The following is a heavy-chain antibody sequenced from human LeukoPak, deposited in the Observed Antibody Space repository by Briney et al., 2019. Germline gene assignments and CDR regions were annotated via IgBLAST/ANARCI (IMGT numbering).Heavy chain of an antibody. V-gene: IGHV1-46*01. J-gene: IGHJ4*02. CDR2: INPSGGGST. CDR1: GYTFTSYY. Sequence: ASVKVSCKASGYTFTSYYIHWVRQTPGQGLEWMGIINPSGGGSTNYAQKFQGRVTMTRDTSTSTVYMELNSLRSEDTAVYYCARAHPRYYFDYWGQGTLVIVSS. CDR3: ARAHPRYYFDY.